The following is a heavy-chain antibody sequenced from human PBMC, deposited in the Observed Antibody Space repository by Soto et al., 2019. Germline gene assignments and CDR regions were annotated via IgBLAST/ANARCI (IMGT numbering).Heavy chain of an antibody. CDR3: VYYYDSSGYSDYYYYGMDV. CDR2: INHSGST. CDR1: GGSFSGYY. V-gene: IGHV4-34*01. J-gene: IGHJ6*02. D-gene: IGHD3-22*01. Sequence: SETLSLTCAVYGGSFSGYYWSWIRQPPGNGLEWIGEINHSGSTNYNPSLKSRVTISVDTSKNKFSLKLSSVTAADTAVYYCVYYYDSSGYSDYYYYGMDVWGQGTTVT.